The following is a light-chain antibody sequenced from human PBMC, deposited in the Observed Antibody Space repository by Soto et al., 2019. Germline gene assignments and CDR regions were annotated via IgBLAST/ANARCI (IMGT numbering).Light chain of an antibody. CDR3: QQGYSRT. Sequence: DIQMTQSPSSLSASVGDRVTITCRASQSISSYLNWYQQKPGKAPKLLIYAASSLQSGVPSRFSGSGAGTEFTFTISNLQPEDFATYYCQQGYSRTFGQGTKVDIK. CDR2: AAS. J-gene: IGKJ2*01. V-gene: IGKV1-39*01. CDR1: QSISSY.